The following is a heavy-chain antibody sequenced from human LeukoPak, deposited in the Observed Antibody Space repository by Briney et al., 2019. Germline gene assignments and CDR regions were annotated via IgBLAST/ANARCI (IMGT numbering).Heavy chain of an antibody. CDR2: ISGSGGTT. V-gene: IGHV3-23*01. J-gene: IGHJ4*02. Sequence: PGGSLRLSCAASGFTFSSYAMSWVRQAPGKGLEWVSAISGSGGTTYYADSVKGRFTISRDNSKNTLYLQMNCLRAEDTAVYYCAKDYYYDSSGYYVVYWGQGTLVTVSS. CDR3: AKDYYYDSSGYYVVY. CDR1: GFTFSSYA. D-gene: IGHD3-22*01.